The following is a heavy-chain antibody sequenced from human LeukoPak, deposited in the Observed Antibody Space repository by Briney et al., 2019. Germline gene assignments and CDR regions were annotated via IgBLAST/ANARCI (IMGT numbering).Heavy chain of an antibody. Sequence: GGSLRLSCAASGFTFSSYAMSWVRQAPGKGLEWVSAISGSGGSTYYADSVKGRFTISRDNSKNTLHLQMNSLRAEDTAVYYCARVRLFGTSVFDIWGQGTMVTVSS. CDR3: ARVRLFGTSVFDI. CDR2: ISGSGGST. CDR1: GFTFSSYA. J-gene: IGHJ3*02. D-gene: IGHD3-16*01. V-gene: IGHV3-23*01.